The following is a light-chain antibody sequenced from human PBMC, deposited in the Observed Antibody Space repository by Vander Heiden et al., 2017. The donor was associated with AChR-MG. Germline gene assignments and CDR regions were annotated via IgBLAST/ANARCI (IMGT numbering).Light chain of an antibody. J-gene: IGLJ2*01. CDR1: NSNVGASYD. CDR3: QSYDISLSVV. V-gene: IGLV1-40*01. Sequence: QSVLTQPPSVSGAPGPRVTISCTGGNSNVGASYDIRLYQQLPGRAPRLLIYANNNRPSGVPDRFSGFKSGTSVSLAITVLQAEDEADYYCQSYDISLSVVFGGGTKLTVL. CDR2: ANN.